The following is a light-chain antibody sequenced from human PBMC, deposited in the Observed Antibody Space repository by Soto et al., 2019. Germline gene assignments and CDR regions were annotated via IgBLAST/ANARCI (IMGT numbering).Light chain of an antibody. V-gene: IGLV7-46*01. CDR3: LLSYSGGRL. CDR1: TGPVTSDDY. Sequence: QTVVTQEPSLTVSPGGTVTLTCGSSTGPVTSDDYPYWLQKKPGQAPRTLIYDTNNKHSWTPARFSGSLLGGRAALTLSGAQPEDEADYYVLLSYSGGRLFGGGTKVTVL. CDR2: DTN. J-gene: IGLJ2*01.